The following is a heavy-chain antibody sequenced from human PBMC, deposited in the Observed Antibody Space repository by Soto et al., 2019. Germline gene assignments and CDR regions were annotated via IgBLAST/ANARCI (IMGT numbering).Heavy chain of an antibody. CDR2: IIPIFGTA. CDR1: GGTFSSYA. V-gene: IGHV1-69*13. CDR3: AREVSNWFDP. J-gene: IGHJ5*02. D-gene: IGHD6-6*01. Sequence: SVKVSCKASGGTFSSYAISWVRQAPGQGLEWMGGIIPIFGTANYAQKFQGRVTITADESTSTAYMELSSLRSEDTAVYYYAREVSNWFDPWGQGTLVTVSS.